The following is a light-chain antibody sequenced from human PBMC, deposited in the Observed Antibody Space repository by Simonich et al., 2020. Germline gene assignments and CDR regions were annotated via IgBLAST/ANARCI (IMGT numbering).Light chain of an antibody. V-gene: IGLV2-14*03. Sequence: QSALPQPASVYGSPGQSITISCTGTSSDVGGYNYVSWYQQHPGKAPKLMIYDVSNRPSGVSNRFSGSKSGNTASLTISGLQAEDEADYYCSSYTSGSTWVFGGGTKLTVL. CDR3: SSYTSGSTWV. J-gene: IGLJ3*02. CDR1: SSDVGGYNY. CDR2: DVS.